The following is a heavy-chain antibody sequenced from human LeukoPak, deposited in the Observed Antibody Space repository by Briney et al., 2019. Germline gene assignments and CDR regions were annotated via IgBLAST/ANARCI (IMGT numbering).Heavy chain of an antibody. Sequence: SETLSLTCTVSGGSISSYYWSWIRQPPGKGLEWIGYIYYSGSTNYNPSLKSRVTISVDTSKNQFSLKLSSVTAADTAVYYCARVGGGSYSAHYGMDVWGQGTTVTVSS. CDR1: GGSISSYY. D-gene: IGHD1-26*01. V-gene: IGHV4-59*01. CDR2: IYYSGST. J-gene: IGHJ6*02. CDR3: ARVGGGSYSAHYGMDV.